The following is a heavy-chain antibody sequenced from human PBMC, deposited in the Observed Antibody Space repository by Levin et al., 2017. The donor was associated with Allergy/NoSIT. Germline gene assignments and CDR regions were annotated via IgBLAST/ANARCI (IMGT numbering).Heavy chain of an antibody. V-gene: IGHV2-70*11. CDR3: ARLYAPPPGLAAAGDDAFDI. CDR1: GFSLSTSGMC. J-gene: IGHJ3*02. D-gene: IGHD6-13*01. Sequence: SGPTLVKPTQTLTLTCTFSGFSLSTSGMCVSWIRQPPGKALEWLARIDWDDDKYYSTSLKTRLTISKDTSKNQVVLTMTNMDPVDTATYYCARLYAPPPGLAAAGDDAFDIWGQGTMVTVSS. CDR2: IDWDDDK.